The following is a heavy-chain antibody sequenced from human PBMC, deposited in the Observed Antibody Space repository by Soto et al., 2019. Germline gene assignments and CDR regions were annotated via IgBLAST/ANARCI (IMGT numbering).Heavy chain of an antibody. CDR3: ARDHPHIGGGYFDY. CDR2: IYYSGST. J-gene: IGHJ4*02. V-gene: IGHV4-31*03. CDR1: GGSISSGGYY. Sequence: SETLSLTCTVSGGSISSGGYYWSWIRQHPGKGLEWTGYIYYSGSTYYNPSLKSRVTISVDTSKNQFSLKLSSVTAADTAVYYCARDHPHIGGGYFDYWGQGTLVTVSS. D-gene: IGHD1-26*01.